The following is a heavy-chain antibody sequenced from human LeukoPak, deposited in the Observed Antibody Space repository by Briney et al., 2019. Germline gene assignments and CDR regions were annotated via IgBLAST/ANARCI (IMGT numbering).Heavy chain of an antibody. Sequence: SETLSLTCTVSGGSISSSSYYWGWIRQPPGKGLEWIGSIYYSGSTYYNPSLKSRVTISVDTSKNQISLKLSSVTAADTAVYYCAREGIRGYSYGFFDYWGQGTLVTGSS. CDR2: IYYSGST. D-gene: IGHD5-18*01. J-gene: IGHJ4*02. CDR3: AREGIRGYSYGFFDY. V-gene: IGHV4-39*07. CDR1: GGSISSSSYY.